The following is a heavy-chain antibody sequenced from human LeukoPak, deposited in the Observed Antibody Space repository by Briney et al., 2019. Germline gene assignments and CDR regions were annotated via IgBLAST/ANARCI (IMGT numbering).Heavy chain of an antibody. CDR3: AKDQGPKRDGYTNFDY. V-gene: IGHV3-30*02. J-gene: IGHJ4*02. Sequence: GGSPRLSCAASGFTFSSYGMHWVRQAPGKGLEWVAVIWYDGSNKYYADSVKGRFTISRDNSKNTLYLQMNSLRAEDTAVYYCAKDQGPKRDGYTNFDYWGQGTLVTVSS. D-gene: IGHD5-24*01. CDR1: GFTFSSYG. CDR2: IWYDGSNK.